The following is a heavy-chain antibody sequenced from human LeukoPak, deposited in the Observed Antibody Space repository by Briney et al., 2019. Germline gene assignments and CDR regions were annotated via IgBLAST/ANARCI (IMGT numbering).Heavy chain of an antibody. Sequence: PGGSLRLSCAASGFTFGIYAMSWVRQAPGKGLEWVSAISGSGGSTYYADSVKGRFTISRDNSKNTLYLQMNSLRAEDTAVYYCAKDYDAVWVGTDYWGQGTLVTVSS. J-gene: IGHJ4*02. CDR3: AKDYDAVWVGTDY. CDR2: ISGSGGST. CDR1: GFTFGIYA. V-gene: IGHV3-23*01. D-gene: IGHD3-16*01.